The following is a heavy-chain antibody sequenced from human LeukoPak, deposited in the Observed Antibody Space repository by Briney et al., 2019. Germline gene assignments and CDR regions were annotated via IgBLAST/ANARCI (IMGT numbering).Heavy chain of an antibody. CDR1: GFTFSSYG. CDR3: ARDFRDYYYYMDV. CDR2: IWYGGSNK. Sequence: GRSLRLSCAASGFTFSSYGMHWVRQAPGKGLEWVAVIWYGGSNKYYADSVKGRFTISRDNSKNTLYLQMNSLRAEDTAVYYCARDFRDYYYYMDVWGKGTTVTVSS. J-gene: IGHJ6*03. V-gene: IGHV3-33*08.